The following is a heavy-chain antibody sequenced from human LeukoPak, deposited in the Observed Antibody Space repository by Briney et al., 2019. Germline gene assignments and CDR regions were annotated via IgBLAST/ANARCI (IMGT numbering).Heavy chain of an antibody. CDR1: GFTFSDAR. J-gene: IGHJ4*02. CDR3: ARDADWASDY. D-gene: IGHD3/OR15-3a*01. Sequence: GGSLRLSCAASGFTFSDARMSWVRQAPGKGLEWVGRIKSKSDGGTTDYAAPVKGRFTISRDNAKNSLYLQMNSLRAADTAVYYCARDADWASDYWGQGTLVTVSS. CDR2: IKSKSDGGTT. V-gene: IGHV3-15*01.